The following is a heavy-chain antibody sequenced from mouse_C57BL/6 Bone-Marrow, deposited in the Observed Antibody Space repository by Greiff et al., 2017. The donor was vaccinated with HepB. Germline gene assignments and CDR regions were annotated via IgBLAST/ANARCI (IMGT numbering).Heavy chain of an antibody. J-gene: IGHJ1*03. CDR1: GYAFSSSW. D-gene: IGHD2-4*01. Sequence: QVQLKESGPELVKPGASVKISCKASGYAFSSSWMNWVKQRPGKGLEWIGRIYPGDGDTNYNGKFKGKATLTADKSSSTAYMQLSSLTSEDSAVYFCARAYDYDDHWYFDVWGTGTTVTVSS. CDR3: ARAYDYDDHWYFDV. V-gene: IGHV1-82*01. CDR2: IYPGDGDT.